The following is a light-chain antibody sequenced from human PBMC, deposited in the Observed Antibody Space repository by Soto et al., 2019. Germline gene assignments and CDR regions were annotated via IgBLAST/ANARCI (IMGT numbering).Light chain of an antibody. J-gene: IGKJ1*01. Sequence: DIQMTQSPSTLSASVGDRVTITCRVSQSISSWLAWYHQKPGKAPKLLLYDASSLESGVPSRFSGSGSGTEFTLTISSLQPDDFATYYCQQYNSYSPWTFGQGTKVEIK. CDR2: DAS. V-gene: IGKV1-5*01. CDR1: QSISSW. CDR3: QQYNSYSPWT.